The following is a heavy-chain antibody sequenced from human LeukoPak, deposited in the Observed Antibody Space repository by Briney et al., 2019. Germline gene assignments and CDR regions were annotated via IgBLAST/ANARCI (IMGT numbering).Heavy chain of an antibody. D-gene: IGHD1-26*01. CDR2: IYYSGSA. CDR1: GGSISSYY. V-gene: IGHV4-59*12. J-gene: IGHJ4*02. Sequence: SETLSLTCTVSGGSISSYYWSWIRQPPGKGLEWIGYIYYSGSANYNPSLKSRVTISVDTSKNQFSLKLSSVTAADTAVYYCARARSGKWGFDYWGQGTLVTVSS. CDR3: ARARSGKWGFDY.